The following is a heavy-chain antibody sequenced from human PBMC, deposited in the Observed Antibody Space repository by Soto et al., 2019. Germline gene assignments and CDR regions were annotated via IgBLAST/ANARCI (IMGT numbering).Heavy chain of an antibody. CDR1: DFTFSTFW. CDR3: ARNTWPRAFDI. Sequence: ESGGGLVQPGGSLRLSCTASDFTFSTFWMIWVRQAPGTGLEWVANIKQDASEKYYVDSVKGRFTISRDNAKNSLYLQMNSLRAEDTAIYYCARNTWPRAFDIWGQGTLVTVSS. J-gene: IGHJ3*02. CDR2: IKQDASEK. V-gene: IGHV3-7*01.